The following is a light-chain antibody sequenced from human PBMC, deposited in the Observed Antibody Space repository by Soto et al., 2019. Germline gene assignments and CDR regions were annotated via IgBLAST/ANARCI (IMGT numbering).Light chain of an antibody. CDR1: SGEVADSKY. J-gene: IGLJ1*01. Sequence: QSVLTQPSSASGSPGQSVTVSCTGSSGEVADSKYVSWYQQHPGKAPKLVIYEVSERPSGVPGRFSGSKSGNTASLTISGLQAEDEADYYCTSYAGSTDFVFGPGTKVTVL. CDR2: EVS. CDR3: TSYAGSTDFV. V-gene: IGLV2-8*01.